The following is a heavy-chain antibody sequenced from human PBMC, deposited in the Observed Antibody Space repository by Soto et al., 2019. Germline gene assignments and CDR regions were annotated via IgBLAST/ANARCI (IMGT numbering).Heavy chain of an antibody. CDR1: GFTFSIYG. CDR2: IWYDGSNK. CDR3: GRDRWYCSGSTCSGYGMDV. Sequence: QVQLVESGGGVVQPGRSLRLSCAASGFTFSIYGIHWVRQAPGKGLEWVAVIWYDGSNKYYSDSVKGRFTISRDNSKNTLYLEMNSLRAEDTAVYYCGRDRWYCSGSTCSGYGMDVWGQGTTVTVSS. V-gene: IGHV3-33*01. D-gene: IGHD2-15*01. J-gene: IGHJ6*02.